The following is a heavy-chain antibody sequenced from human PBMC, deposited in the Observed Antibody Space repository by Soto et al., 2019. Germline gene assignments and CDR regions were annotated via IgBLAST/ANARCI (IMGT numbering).Heavy chain of an antibody. D-gene: IGHD3-22*01. CDR2: ISGSGGST. J-gene: IGHJ2*01. Sequence: GGSLRLSCAASGFTFSSYAMSWVRQAPGKGLEWVSAISGSGGSTYYADSVKGRFTISRDNSKNTLYLQMNSLRAEDTAVYYCAKSMIVVVTTHWYFDLWGRGTLVTVSS. CDR1: GFTFSSYA. CDR3: AKSMIVVVTTHWYFDL. V-gene: IGHV3-23*01.